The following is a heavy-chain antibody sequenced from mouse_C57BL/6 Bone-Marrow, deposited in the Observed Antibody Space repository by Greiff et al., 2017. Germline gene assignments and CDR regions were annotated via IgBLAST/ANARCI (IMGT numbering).Heavy chain of an antibody. Sequence: VQLQQSGPGLVKPSQSLSLTCSVTGYSITSGYYWNWIRQFPGNKLEWMGYISYDGSNNYNPSLKNRISITRDTSKNQFFLKLNSVTTEDTATYYCANYGGFAYWGQGTLVTVSA. CDR2: ISYDGSN. CDR1: GYSITSGYY. CDR3: ANYGGFAY. V-gene: IGHV3-6*01. D-gene: IGHD1-2*01. J-gene: IGHJ3*01.